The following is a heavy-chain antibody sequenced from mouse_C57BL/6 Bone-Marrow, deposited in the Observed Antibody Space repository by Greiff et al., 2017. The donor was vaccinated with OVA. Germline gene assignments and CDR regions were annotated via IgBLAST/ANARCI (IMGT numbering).Heavy chain of an antibody. V-gene: IGHV1-55*01. D-gene: IGHD1-1*01. CDR1: GYTFTSYW. CDR3: ARTCFYGLDY. Sequence: QVQLQQSGAELVKPGASVKMSCKASGYTFTSYWITWVKQRPGQGLEWIGDLYPGSGSTNYNEKFKRKATLTVDTSSSPAYLQLSSLTSEDSAVDYCARTCFYGLDYWGQGTTLTVSS. J-gene: IGHJ2*01. CDR2: LYPGSGST.